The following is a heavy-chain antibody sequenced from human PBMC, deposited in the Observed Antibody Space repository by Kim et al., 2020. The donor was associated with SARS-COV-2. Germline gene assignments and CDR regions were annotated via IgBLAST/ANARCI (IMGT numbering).Heavy chain of an antibody. CDR3: ARGDAIFNFYYGMDV. V-gene: IGHV3-48*03. D-gene: IGHD2-21*01. Sequence: ADAVRGRFSVSRDDAKGSLYLQMNSLRAEDTAVYDCARGDAIFNFYYGMDVWGRGTTVTVSS. J-gene: IGHJ6*02.